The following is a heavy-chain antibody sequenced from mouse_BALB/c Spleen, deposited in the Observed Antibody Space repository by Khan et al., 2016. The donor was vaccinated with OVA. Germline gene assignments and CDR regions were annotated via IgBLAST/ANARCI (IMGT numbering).Heavy chain of an antibody. CDR1: GFTFSDYY. V-gene: IGHV5-4*02. Sequence: EVQGVESGGGLVKPGGSLKLSCAASGFTFSDYYMYWVRQTPEKRLEWVATISDGGSYTYYPDGVKGRFTISRDNAKNNLYLQMSSLKSEDTAMYYCARDRDYYGSSYDWYFDVWGAGTTVTVSS. CDR3: ARDRDYYGSSYDWYFDV. CDR2: ISDGGSYT. D-gene: IGHD1-1*01. J-gene: IGHJ1*01.